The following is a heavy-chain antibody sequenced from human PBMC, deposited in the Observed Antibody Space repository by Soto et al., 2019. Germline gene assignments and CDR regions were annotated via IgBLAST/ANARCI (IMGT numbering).Heavy chain of an antibody. CDR2: ISSDESNK. J-gene: IGHJ2*01. D-gene: IGHD2-21*02. Sequence: QVQLVESGGGVVQPGRSLRLSCAASGFTFSNYAMHWVRQAPGKGLEWVAVISSDESNKFYADSVKGRFTISRDNFKNTLYLQMNSLRVEDKAVYYCARVPVGGDYVHWYFDRWGRGTLVTVSS. V-gene: IGHV3-30-3*01. CDR1: GFTFSNYA. CDR3: ARVPVGGDYVHWYFDR.